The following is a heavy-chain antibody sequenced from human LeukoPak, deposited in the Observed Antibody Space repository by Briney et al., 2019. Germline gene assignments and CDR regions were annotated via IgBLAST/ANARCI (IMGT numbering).Heavy chain of an antibody. CDR3: AREDPQTTVPKGLDV. CDR2: IYFSGTT. V-gene: IGHV4-59*01. D-gene: IGHD4-17*01. J-gene: IGHJ6*02. Sequence: PSETLSLTCTVSGGSISSYYWSWIRQPAGKGLEWIGYIYFSGTTSINPFLKSRVTISVDMSKNQFSLKLSSVTAADTAVYYCAREDPQTTVPKGLDVWGQGTTVTVSS. CDR1: GGSISSYY.